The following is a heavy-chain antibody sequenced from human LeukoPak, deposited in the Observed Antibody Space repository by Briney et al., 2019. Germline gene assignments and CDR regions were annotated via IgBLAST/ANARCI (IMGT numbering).Heavy chain of an antibody. CDR1: GYTFTGYY. CDR3: ARDHRIVGATTPDY. D-gene: IGHD1-26*01. J-gene: IGHJ4*02. CDR2: INPNSGGT. V-gene: IGHV1-2*02. Sequence: ASVKVSCKASGYTFTGYYMHWVRQTPGQGLEWMGWINPNSGGTKYAQKFQGRVTMTRDTSISTAYMELSKLRSDDTAVYYCARDHRIVGATTPDYWGQGTLVTVSS.